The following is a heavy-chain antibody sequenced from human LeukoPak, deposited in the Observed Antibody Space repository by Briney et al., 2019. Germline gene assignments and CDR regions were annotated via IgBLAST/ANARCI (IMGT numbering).Heavy chain of an antibody. CDR1: GDCVSSNSAG. V-gene: IGHV6-1*01. CDR3: ARDQLYYDSSGYFDY. Sequence: SQTLSLTCAISGDCVSSNSAGCNWIRQSPSRGLEWLGRTYYRSKWYNDYAVSVKSRITINPDTSKNQFSLQLNSVTPEDTAVYYCARDQLYYDSSGYFDYWGQGTLVTVSS. D-gene: IGHD3-22*01. CDR2: TYYRSKWYN. J-gene: IGHJ4*02.